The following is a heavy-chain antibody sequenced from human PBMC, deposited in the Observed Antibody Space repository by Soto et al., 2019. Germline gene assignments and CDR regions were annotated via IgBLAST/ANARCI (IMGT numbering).Heavy chain of an antibody. CDR1: GFTFSDHY. D-gene: IGHD2-15*01. Sequence: EVQLVESGGGLVQPGGSLRLSCAASGFTFSDHYMDWVRQAPGKGLEWVGRSRNKANSYTTEYAASVKGRFTISRDDSKNSLYLQMNSLITEDTAVYYCVRVVVVAATKDMDYWGQGTLVTVSS. J-gene: IGHJ4*02. V-gene: IGHV3-72*01. CDR2: SRNKANSYTT. CDR3: VRVVVVAATKDMDY.